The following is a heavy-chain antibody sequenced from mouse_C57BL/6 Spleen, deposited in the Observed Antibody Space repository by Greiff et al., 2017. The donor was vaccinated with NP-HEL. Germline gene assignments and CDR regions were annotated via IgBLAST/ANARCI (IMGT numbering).Heavy chain of an antibody. CDR1: GYAFSSSW. V-gene: IGHV1-82*01. J-gene: IGHJ1*03. CDR3: ARTLTTVVGDWYFDV. CDR2: IYPGDGDT. D-gene: IGHD1-1*01. Sequence: VQLQQSGPELVKPGASVKISCKASGYAFSSSWMNWVKQRPGKGLEWIGRIYPGDGDTNYNGKFKGKATLTADKSSSTAYMQLSSLTSEDSAVYYCARTLTTVVGDWYFDVWGTGTTVTVSS.